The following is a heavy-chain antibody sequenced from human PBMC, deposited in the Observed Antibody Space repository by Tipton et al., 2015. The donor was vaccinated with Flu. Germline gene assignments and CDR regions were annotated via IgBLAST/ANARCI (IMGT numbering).Heavy chain of an antibody. CDR3: ARPLRPGSSDAFVI. CDR2: IYYSGNT. D-gene: IGHD1-1*01. V-gene: IGHV4-59*12. CDR1: GDSISSYY. Sequence: TLSLTCTVSGDSISSYYWNWIRQPPGKGLEWIGYIYYSGNTNYNPSLQRRVTISVDTSKNQFSLKLSSVTAADTAVYYCARPLRPGSSDAFVIWGQGTMVTVSS. J-gene: IGHJ3*02.